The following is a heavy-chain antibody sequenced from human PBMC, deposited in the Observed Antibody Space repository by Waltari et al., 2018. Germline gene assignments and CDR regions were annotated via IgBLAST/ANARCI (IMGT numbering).Heavy chain of an antibody. J-gene: IGHJ6*02. V-gene: IGHV3-7*01. CDR1: GSTFGSSW. CDR2: IKEDGSDK. CDR3: SRRLDA. Sequence: ELQLVEYGGALVQLGGSVRPSCAAAGSTFGSSWMDWVRQAPGRGLEWVANIKEDGSDKYYVDSVKGRFIISRDNAKNSLYLQMTSLRVEDTAVYYCSRRLDAWGQGTTVTVSS.